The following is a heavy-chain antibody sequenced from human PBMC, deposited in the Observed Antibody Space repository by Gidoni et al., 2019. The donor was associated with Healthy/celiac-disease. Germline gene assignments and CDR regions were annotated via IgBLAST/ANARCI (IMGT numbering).Heavy chain of an antibody. CDR3: ARVLGYSSSWYVGWFDP. CDR1: GHTFTSYA. Sequence: QVQLVQSGAEVKKPGASVQLSCKASGHTFTSYAMHGVRQAPGQRLEWMGWINAGNGNTKYSQKFQGRVTITRDTSASTAYMELSSLRSEDTAVYYCARVLGYSSSWYVGWFDPWGQGTLVTVSS. V-gene: IGHV1-3*01. D-gene: IGHD6-13*01. CDR2: INAGNGNT. J-gene: IGHJ5*02.